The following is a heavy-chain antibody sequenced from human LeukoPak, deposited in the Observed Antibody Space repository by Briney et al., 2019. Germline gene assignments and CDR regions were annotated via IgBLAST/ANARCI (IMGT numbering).Heavy chain of an antibody. CDR2: IKQDGGEN. Sequence: GGSLRLSCAASGFPFSNYWMAWVRQVPGKGLERVASIKQDGGENFYVDSVKGRFTISRDNAKNSLYLQMNSLRAEDTAVYYCAREEHSNYNYWGRGTLVTVSS. V-gene: IGHV3-7*01. CDR3: AREEHSNYNY. J-gene: IGHJ4*02. D-gene: IGHD4-11*01. CDR1: GFPFSNYW.